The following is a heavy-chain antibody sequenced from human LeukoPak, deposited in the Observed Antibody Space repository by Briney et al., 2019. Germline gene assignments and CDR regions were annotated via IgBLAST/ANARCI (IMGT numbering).Heavy chain of an antibody. Sequence: GGSLRLSCVASGLPIADFAMHWVRQAPGKGLEWVSLISGDGVSTFYADSVKGRFSISRDNSKNSLSLEMNSLRTEDTAMYYCAKESGKFDYWGQGTLVAVSS. CDR2: ISGDGVST. V-gene: IGHV3-43*02. CDR3: AKESGKFDY. J-gene: IGHJ4*02. CDR1: GLPIADFA.